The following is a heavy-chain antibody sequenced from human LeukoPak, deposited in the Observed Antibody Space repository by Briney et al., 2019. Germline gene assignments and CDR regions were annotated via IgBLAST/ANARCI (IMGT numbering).Heavy chain of an antibody. CDR2: IKEDESEK. J-gene: IGHJ3*01. CDR1: GFTFSDSS. Sequence: GGSLRLSCVGSGFTFSDSSMTWVRQAAGKGLEWVANIKEDESEKFYVDSVKGRFTISRDNAKNSLYLQMSSLRAEDTAVYYCARDNGYNEEGDGFDVWGQGTMVTVSS. V-gene: IGHV3-7*03. D-gene: IGHD5-24*01. CDR3: ARDNGYNEEGDGFDV.